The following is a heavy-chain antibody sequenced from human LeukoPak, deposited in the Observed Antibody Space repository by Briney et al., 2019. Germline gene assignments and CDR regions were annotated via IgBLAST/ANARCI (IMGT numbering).Heavy chain of an antibody. D-gene: IGHD4-17*01. CDR1: GGSISNFY. J-gene: IGHJ4*02. CDR3: AREYGDFDY. V-gene: IGHV4-4*07. Sequence: SETLSLTCTVSGGSISNFYWNWIRQPAGKGLEWIGRINPSGSTNYNPSLKSRLTMSVDMSKSQFSLELSPVTAADTAIYYCAREYGDFDYWGQGTLVTVSS. CDR2: INPSGST.